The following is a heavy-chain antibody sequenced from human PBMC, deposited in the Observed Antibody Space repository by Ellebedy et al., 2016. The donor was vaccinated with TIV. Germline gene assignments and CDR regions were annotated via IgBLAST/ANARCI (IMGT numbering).Heavy chain of an antibody. CDR2: IYYSGNT. Sequence: GSLRLXXTVSGGSISNYYWSWFRQPPGKRLEWIAYIYYSGNTNYNPSLKSRVTISVATSENQFSLRLTSVTAADTAVYYCARHFNSGTYPLDYWGPGTLVTVSS. CDR1: GGSISNYY. CDR3: ARHFNSGTYPLDY. J-gene: IGHJ4*02. V-gene: IGHV4-59*08. D-gene: IGHD3-10*01.